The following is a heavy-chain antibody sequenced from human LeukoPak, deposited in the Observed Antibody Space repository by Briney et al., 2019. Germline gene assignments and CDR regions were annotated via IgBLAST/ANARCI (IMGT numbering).Heavy chain of an antibody. CDR2: IDEKRRT. CDR1: GSFSDHS. CDR3: ARDLYSDVNHFDY. J-gene: IGHJ4*02. V-gene: IGHV4-34*01. D-gene: IGHD4-17*01. Sequence: PSETLSLTCAVYGSFSDHSWSWVRQPPGKGLEWIGEIDEKRRTSYSPSLTSRVTMSVDTSKNQFLDLRSLTAADTAVYYCARDLYSDVNHFDYWGQGTLVTVYS.